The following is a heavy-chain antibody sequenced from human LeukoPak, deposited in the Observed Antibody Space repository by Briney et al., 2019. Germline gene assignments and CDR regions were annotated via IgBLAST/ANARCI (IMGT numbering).Heavy chain of an antibody. D-gene: IGHD3-3*01. J-gene: IGHJ4*02. Sequence: SETLSLTCTVSGGSISSYYWSWIRQPPGKGLEWIGYIYYSGSTNYNPSLKSRVTISVDTSKKQFSLKLSSVTAADTAVYYCASYDFWSGYNKFDYWGQGTLVTVSS. CDR2: IYYSGST. CDR3: ASYDFWSGYNKFDY. V-gene: IGHV4-59*01. CDR1: GGSISSYY.